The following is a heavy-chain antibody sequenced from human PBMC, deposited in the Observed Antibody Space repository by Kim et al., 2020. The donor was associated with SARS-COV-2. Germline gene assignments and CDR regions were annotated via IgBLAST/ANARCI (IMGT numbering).Heavy chain of an antibody. Sequence: SETLSLTCAVYGGSFSGYYWSWIRQPPGKGLEWIGEINHSGSTNYNPSLKSRVTISVDTSKNQFSLKLSSVTAADTAVYYCARGDEEAATPYYGMDVWGQGTTVTVSS. V-gene: IGHV4-34*01. D-gene: IGHD6-25*01. J-gene: IGHJ6*02. CDR3: ARGDEEAATPYYGMDV. CDR1: GGSFSGYY. CDR2: INHSGST.